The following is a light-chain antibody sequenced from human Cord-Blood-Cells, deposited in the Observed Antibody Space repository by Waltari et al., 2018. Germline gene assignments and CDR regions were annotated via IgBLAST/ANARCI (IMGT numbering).Light chain of an antibody. Sequence: DIVMTQLQDYLAVSLGERATIKCKYRQRVFSSSNNQNYLAWYQQKPGQPPNLLIYWAYTRASGVPDRFSGSGSGTDFTLTISSLQAEDVAVYYCQQYYSTPFTFGPGTKVDIK. CDR3: QQYYSTPFT. J-gene: IGKJ3*01. V-gene: IGKV4-1*01. CDR2: WAY. CDR1: QRVFSSSNNQNY.